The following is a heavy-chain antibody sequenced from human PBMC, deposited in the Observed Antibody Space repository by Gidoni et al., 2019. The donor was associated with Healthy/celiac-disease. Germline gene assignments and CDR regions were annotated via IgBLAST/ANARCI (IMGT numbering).Heavy chain of an antibody. CDR2: ISGSGGST. V-gene: IGHV3-23*04. CDR3: AKDARGYSYGPKFHYYYYGMDV. CDR1: GFTFSSYA. D-gene: IGHD5-18*01. Sequence: EVQLVESGGGLVQPGGSLRLSCAASGFTFSSYAMSWCRQAPGKGLEWVSAISGSGGSTYSADSVKGRFTISRDNSNNTLYLQMNSLRAEDTAVYYCAKDARGYSYGPKFHYYYYGMDVWGQGTTVTVSS. J-gene: IGHJ6*02.